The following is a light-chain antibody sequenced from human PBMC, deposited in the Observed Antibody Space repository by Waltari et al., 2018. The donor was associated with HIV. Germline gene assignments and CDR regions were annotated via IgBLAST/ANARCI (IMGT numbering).Light chain of an antibody. CDR3: QRTYNTPWT. V-gene: IGKV1-39*01. CDR2: AAS. Sequence: DVQMTQSPSSLSASVGDRVTITCRASQNIRKFLNWYQQKPGKAPQLLSYAASSLQTGVPSRFSGSGSGTDFTLTISTLQPEDFATYYCQRTYNTPWTFGQGTKVEIK. CDR1: QNIRKF. J-gene: IGKJ1*01.